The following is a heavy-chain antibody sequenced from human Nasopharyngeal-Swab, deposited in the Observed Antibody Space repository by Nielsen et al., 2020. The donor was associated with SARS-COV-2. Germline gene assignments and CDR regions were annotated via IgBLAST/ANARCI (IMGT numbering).Heavy chain of an antibody. Sequence: LSLTCAASGFTFSSYSMNWVRQAPGKGLEWVSSISSSSSYIYYADSVKGRFTISRDNAKNSLYLQMNSLRAEDTAVYYCARGVMVQGVNGYYYGMDVWGQGTTVTVSS. J-gene: IGHJ6*02. V-gene: IGHV3-21*01. D-gene: IGHD3-10*01. CDR1: GFTFSSYS. CDR3: ARGVMVQGVNGYYYGMDV. CDR2: ISSSSSYI.